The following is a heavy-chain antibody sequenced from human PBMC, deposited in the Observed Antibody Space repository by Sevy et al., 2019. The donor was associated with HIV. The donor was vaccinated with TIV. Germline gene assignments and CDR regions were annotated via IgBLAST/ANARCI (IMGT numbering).Heavy chain of an antibody. J-gene: IGHJ6*02. D-gene: IGHD4-17*01. CDR1: GFTFSRNW. Sequence: GGSLRPSCAASGFTFSRNWMHWVRQAPGKGLVWVSRINSDGTSTTYADSVKGRITISRDNAKNTLYLQMNSLRAEDTAVYYCARVAPNYGDYISYGMDVWGQGTTVTVSS. V-gene: IGHV3-74*03. CDR2: INSDGTST. CDR3: ARVAPNYGDYISYGMDV.